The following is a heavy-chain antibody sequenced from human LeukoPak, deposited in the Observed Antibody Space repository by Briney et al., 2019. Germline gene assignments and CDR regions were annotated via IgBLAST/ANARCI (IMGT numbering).Heavy chain of an antibody. CDR1: GYSFTSYW. CDR2: IYPGDSDT. CDR3: ARRGEAMDPFDY. D-gene: IGHD5-18*01. J-gene: IGHJ4*02. V-gene: IGHV5-51*01. Sequence: GESLKISCKDSGYSFTSYWIGWVRQMPGKGLEWMGIIYPGDSDTRYSPSFQGQVTTSADKSINTAYLQWSSLKASDTAIYYCARRGEAMDPFDYWGQGTLVTVSS.